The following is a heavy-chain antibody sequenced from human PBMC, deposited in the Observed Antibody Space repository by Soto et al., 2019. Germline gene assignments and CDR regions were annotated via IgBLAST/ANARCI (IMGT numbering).Heavy chain of an antibody. CDR1: GGSFRNNA. D-gene: IGHD3-16*01. Sequence: QEKLVQTGAEVKTPGSSVKVSCKISGGSFRNNAFSWVQQAPGQGLEWMGQILPVYDTTKYARKFEGRVTITADKSTTTIHMELETVRSDDTAVYYCARMRGMLLGSFDVWGQGTTVSVSS. V-gene: IGHV1-69*06. CDR3: ARMRGMLLGSFDV. CDR2: ILPVYDTT. J-gene: IGHJ3*01.